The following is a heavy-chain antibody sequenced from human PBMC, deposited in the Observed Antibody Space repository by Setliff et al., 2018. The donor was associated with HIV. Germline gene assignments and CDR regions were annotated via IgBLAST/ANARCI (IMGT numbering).Heavy chain of an antibody. CDR1: GYRFTDFY. CDR2: INPKSGAT. D-gene: IGHD6-19*01. Sequence: ASVKVSCKTFGYRFTDFYVNWVRQAPGQGLEWMGWINPKSGATKNAQKFQGRVTITRDTSANTAYMELSSLRSEDTAVYYCARGSCSGCYLSDYWGLGTLVTVSS. J-gene: IGHJ4*02. CDR3: ARGSCSGCYLSDY. V-gene: IGHV1-2*02.